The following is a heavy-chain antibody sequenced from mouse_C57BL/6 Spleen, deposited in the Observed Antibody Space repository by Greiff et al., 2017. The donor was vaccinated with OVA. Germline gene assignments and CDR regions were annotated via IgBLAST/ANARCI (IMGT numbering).Heavy chain of an antibody. Sequence: EVQLQQSGPVLVKPGASVKMSCKASGYTFTDYYMNWVKQSHGKSLEWIGVINPYNGGTSYNQKFKGKATLTVDKSSSTAYMELNSLTSEDSAVYYCARDSSGYVPFDYWGQGTTLTVSS. V-gene: IGHV1-19*01. CDR3: ARDSSGYVPFDY. J-gene: IGHJ2*01. CDR1: GYTFTDYY. CDR2: INPYNGGT. D-gene: IGHD3-2*02.